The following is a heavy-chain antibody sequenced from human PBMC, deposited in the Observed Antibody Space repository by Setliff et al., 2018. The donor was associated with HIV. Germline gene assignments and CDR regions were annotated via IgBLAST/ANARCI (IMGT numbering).Heavy chain of an antibody. CDR3: ARGDYYSYYMDV. CDR2: IYYSGST. Sequence: PSETLSLTCTVSGGSVSSGSYYWSWIRQPTGKGLEWIGYIYYSGSTNYNPSLKSRVTISVDTSKNQFSLKLSSVTAADAAVYYCARGDYYSYYMDVWGEGTTVTAP. V-gene: IGHV4-61*01. J-gene: IGHJ6*03. CDR1: GGSVSSGSYY.